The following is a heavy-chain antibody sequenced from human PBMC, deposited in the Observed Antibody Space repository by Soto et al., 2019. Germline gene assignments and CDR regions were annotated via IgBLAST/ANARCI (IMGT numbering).Heavy chain of an antibody. CDR1: GFTFSSYG. CDR3: AKFYCISTMCQAPAAKSTGGFEI. CDR2: ISGSGVST. V-gene: IGHV3-23*01. Sequence: EPQLLESGGGLGHPGGSLRLSCAASGFTFSSYGMSWVRQAPEKGLEWVAAISGSGVSTYYADSVRGRSTISRDNSKKTVDLQMNSLRAEDTAVYYCAKFYCISTMCQAPAAKSTGGFEIWGQGTLVTVSS. J-gene: IGHJ3*02. D-gene: IGHD2-2*01.